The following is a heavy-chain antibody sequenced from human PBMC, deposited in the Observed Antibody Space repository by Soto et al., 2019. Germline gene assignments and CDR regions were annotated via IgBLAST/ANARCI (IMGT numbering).Heavy chain of an antibody. Sequence: PGGSLRLSCAASGFTFSTSAMHWVRQAPGKGLEWLAVMSYDGNNKYYGDSVKGRFTISRDNSKNTLYLQMNSLRAEDTAVYYCAKDPYDLVGGTYRPPDLWGQGTQVTVSS. D-gene: IGHD3-16*02. V-gene: IGHV3-30*18. CDR3: AKDPYDLVGGTYRPPDL. J-gene: IGHJ5*02. CDR1: GFTFSTSA. CDR2: MSYDGNNK.